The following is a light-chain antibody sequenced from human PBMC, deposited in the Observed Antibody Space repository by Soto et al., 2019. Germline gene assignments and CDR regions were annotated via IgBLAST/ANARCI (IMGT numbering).Light chain of an antibody. V-gene: IGLV1-47*01. CDR2: RNN. Sequence: QPVLTQPPSASGTPGQRVTISCSGSSSNIGSNYVYWYQQLPGTAPKLLIYRNNQRPSGVPDRFSGSKSGTSASLAISGLRSEDEADYYCAAWDDSLTLWVFGGGTKVTVL. J-gene: IGLJ3*02. CDR1: SSNIGSNY. CDR3: AAWDDSLTLWV.